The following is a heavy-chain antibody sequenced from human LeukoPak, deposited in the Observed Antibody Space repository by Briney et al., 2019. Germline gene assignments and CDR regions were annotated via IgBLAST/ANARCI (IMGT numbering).Heavy chain of an antibody. D-gene: IGHD3-10*01. CDR2: IYHSGST. V-gene: IGHV4-30-2*01. CDR3: AREVGQFYYGSGSYLGYFDY. J-gene: IGHJ4*02. CDR1: GGSISSGGYS. Sequence: SQTLSLTCAVSGGSISSGGYSWSWLRQPPGKGLEWIGYIYHSGSTYYSPSLKSRVTISVDRSKNQFSLKLSSVTAADTAVYYCAREVGQFYYGSGSYLGYFDYWGQGTLVTVSS.